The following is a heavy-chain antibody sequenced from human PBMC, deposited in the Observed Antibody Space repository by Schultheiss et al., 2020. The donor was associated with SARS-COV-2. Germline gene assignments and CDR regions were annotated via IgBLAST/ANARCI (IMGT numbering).Heavy chain of an antibody. D-gene: IGHD3-22*01. CDR1: GGSFSGYY. Sequence: SETLSLTCAVYGGSFSGYYWSWIRQPPGKGLEWIGSIYYSGNTYYNPSLKSRVTISVDTSKNQFSLKLSSVTAADTAVYYCARGADYYDSSGYYPVYGYWGQGTLVTVSS. J-gene: IGHJ4*02. CDR2: IYYSGNT. V-gene: IGHV4-34*01. CDR3: ARGADYYDSSGYYPVYGY.